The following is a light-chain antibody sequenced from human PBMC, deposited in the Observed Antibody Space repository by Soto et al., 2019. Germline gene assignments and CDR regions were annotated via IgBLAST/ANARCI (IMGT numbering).Light chain of an antibody. CDR1: QSLVHSDVNTY. Sequence: DIVMTQTPLSSPVTLGQPASISCRSSQSLVHSDVNTYLSWLQQRPGQPPRLLIYKISNRFSEVPERYSGSGTETDFTLKISRMEAEDVGVHYAMQATQPYPFDQRTKVEIK. J-gene: IGKJ2*01. V-gene: IGKV2-24*01. CDR3: MQATQPYP. CDR2: KIS.